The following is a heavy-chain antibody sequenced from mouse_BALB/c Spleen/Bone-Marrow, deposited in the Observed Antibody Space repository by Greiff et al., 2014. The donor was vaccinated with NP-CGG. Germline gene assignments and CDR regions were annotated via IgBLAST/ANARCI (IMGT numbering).Heavy chain of an antibody. CDR3: ARRRGTMITTRDAMDY. CDR1: GYTFTSYW. CDR2: IDPYDSET. D-gene: IGHD2-4*01. Sequence: QVQLQQSGAELVRPGASVKLSCKASGYTFTSYWMNWVKQRPEQGLEWIGRIDPYDSETHYNQKFKDKAILTVDKSSSTAYMQLSSLTSEDSAVYYCARRRGTMITTRDAMDYWGKEPQSPSPQ. J-gene: IGHJ4*01. V-gene: IGHV1-52*01.